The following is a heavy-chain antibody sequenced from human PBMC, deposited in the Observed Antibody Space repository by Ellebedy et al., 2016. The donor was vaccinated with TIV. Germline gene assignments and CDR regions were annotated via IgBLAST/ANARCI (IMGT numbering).Heavy chain of an antibody. Sequence: SETLSLTXTVSGDSVSRYFWSWIRQPAGKGLEWIGRIFTSGSFNYNPSLMSRVTMSVVTSKNQISLRLNSVTTADTAVYYCARVHCSITTCDYYYMDVWGKGTTVTVSS. CDR3: ARVHCSITTCDYYYMDV. V-gene: IGHV4-4*07. CDR1: GDSVSRYF. CDR2: IFTSGSF. J-gene: IGHJ6*03. D-gene: IGHD1-1*01.